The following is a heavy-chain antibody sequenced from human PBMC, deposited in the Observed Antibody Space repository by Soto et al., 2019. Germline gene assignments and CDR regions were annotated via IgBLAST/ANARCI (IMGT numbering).Heavy chain of an antibody. CDR3: ARHGGYFFDY. Sequence: QVQLQQWGAGLLKPSETLSLTCAVYSGSFSGHYWSWIRQPPGKDLEWIGEIYHGLSIFYNPSLKSRVTISGDSSKNQFSLKLSSVTAADTAVYYCARHGGYFFDYWGQGTLVTVSS. V-gene: IGHV4-34*01. D-gene: IGHD3-16*01. J-gene: IGHJ4*02. CDR1: SGSFSGHY. CDR2: IYHGLSI.